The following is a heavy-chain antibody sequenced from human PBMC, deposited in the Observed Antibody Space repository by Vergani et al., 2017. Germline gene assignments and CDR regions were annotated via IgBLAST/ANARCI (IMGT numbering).Heavy chain of an antibody. Sequence: QVQLQESGPGLVKPSETLSLTCTVSGCSISSYYWSWIRQPPGKGLEWIGYIYYSGSTNYNPSLKSRVTISVDTSKNQFSLKLSSVTAADTAVYYWAREVWGNDCYCYYMDVWGKGTTVTVSS. CDR1: GCSISSYY. CDR2: IYYSGST. D-gene: IGHD3-16*01. V-gene: IGHV4-59*01. CDR3: AREVWGNDCYCYYMDV. J-gene: IGHJ6*03.